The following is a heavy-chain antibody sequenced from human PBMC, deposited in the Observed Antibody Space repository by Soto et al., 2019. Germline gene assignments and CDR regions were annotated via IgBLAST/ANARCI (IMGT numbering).Heavy chain of an antibody. CDR3: ARPTTPDYDFWSGYYPSNFDY. CDR2: ISSSSSTI. V-gene: IGHV3-48*02. D-gene: IGHD3-3*01. Sequence: EVQLVESGGGLVQPGGSLRLSCAASGFTFSSYSMNWVRQAPGKGLEWVSYISSSSSTIYYADSVKGRFTISRDNAKNSLYLQMNSMRDEGTAVYYCARPTTPDYDFWSGYYPSNFDYWGQGALVTVSS. CDR1: GFTFSSYS. J-gene: IGHJ4*02.